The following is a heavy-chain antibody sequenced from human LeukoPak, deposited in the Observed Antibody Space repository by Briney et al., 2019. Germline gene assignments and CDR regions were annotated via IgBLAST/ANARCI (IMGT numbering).Heavy chain of an antibody. V-gene: IGHV4-39*07. J-gene: IGHJ4*02. CDR1: GGSISSRPYC. Sequence: ASETLSLTCTVSGGSISSRPYCWGWIRQPPGKGLEWLGSFFYSGSTNYNPSLKSRVTISVDTSKNQFFLKLSSVTAADTAVYYCARRVGAGSGSYYDFWGQGTLVTVSS. CDR3: ARRVGAGSGSYYDF. D-gene: IGHD3-10*01. CDR2: FFYSGST.